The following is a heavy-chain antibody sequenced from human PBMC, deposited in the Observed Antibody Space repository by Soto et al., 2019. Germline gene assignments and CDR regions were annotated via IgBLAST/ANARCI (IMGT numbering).Heavy chain of an antibody. CDR1: GFTFSSYA. CDR3: AKGRWGIVGATSFDY. J-gene: IGHJ4*02. V-gene: IGHV3-23*01. CDR2: ISGSGGST. Sequence: EVQLLGSGGGLVQPGGSLRLSCAASGFTFSSYAMSWVRQGPGKGLEWVSAISGSGGSTYYADSVKGRFTISRDNSKNTLYLQMNSLRAEDTAVYYCAKGRWGIVGATSFDYWGQGTLVTVSS. D-gene: IGHD1-26*01.